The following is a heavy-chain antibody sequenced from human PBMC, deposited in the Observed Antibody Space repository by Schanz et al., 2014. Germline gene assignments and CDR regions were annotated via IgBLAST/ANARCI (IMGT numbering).Heavy chain of an antibody. CDR2: IYSGIGA. CDR1: GFTVSSNH. J-gene: IGHJ4*02. CDR3: AKDSTHIDIVLVPTAIDY. D-gene: IGHD2-2*01. Sequence: EGQLAESGGGLVQPGGSLRLSCAVSGFTVSSNHMSWVRQAPGKGLEWVSVIYSGIGAYYADSVKDRFTVSRDNSKNTLYLHMNTLRSEDTAVYYCAKDSTHIDIVLVPTAIDYWGQGTLVTVSS. V-gene: IGHV3-66*01.